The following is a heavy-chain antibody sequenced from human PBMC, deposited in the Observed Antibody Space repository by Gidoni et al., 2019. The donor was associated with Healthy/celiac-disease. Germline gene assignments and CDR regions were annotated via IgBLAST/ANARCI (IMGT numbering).Heavy chain of an antibody. D-gene: IGHD6-19*01. J-gene: IGHJ3*02. CDR2: IIPIFGTA. V-gene: IGHV1-69*01. Sequence: QLQLVQSGAEVKKPGSSVTVSCKASGGTFSSYAISWVRQAPGHGLEWMGGIIPIFGTANYAPKFQGRVTITADESTSTAYMELSSLRSEDTAVYYCARGVVAGYDAFDIWGQGTMVTVSS. CDR3: ARGVVAGYDAFDI. CDR1: GGTFSSYA.